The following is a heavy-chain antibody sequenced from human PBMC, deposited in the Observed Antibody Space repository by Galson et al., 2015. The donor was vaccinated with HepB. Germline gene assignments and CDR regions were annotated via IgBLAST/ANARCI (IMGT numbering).Heavy chain of an antibody. CDR1: GFTFSNYY. D-gene: IGHD3-3*01. CDR3: ASSGRQIQTIFGVVIPTGDWFDP. J-gene: IGHJ5*02. CDR2: ISSSGSTI. Sequence: SLRLSCAASGFTFSNYYMSWIRQAPGKGLEWVSYISSSGSTIYYADSVKGRFTISRDNAKNSLYLQMNSLRAEDTAVYYCASSGRQIQTIFGVVIPTGDWFDPWGQGTLVTVSS. V-gene: IGHV3-11*01.